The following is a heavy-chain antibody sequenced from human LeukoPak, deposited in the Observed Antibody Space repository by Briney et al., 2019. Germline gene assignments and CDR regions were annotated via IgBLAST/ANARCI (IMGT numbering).Heavy chain of an antibody. CDR2: IYYSGST. CDR1: GGSISSSSYY. D-gene: IGHD5-18*01. J-gene: IGHJ6*03. V-gene: IGHV4-39*07. Sequence: PSETLSLTCTVSGGSISSSSYYWGWIRQPPGKGLEWIGSIYYSGSTYYNPSLKSRVTISVDTSKNQFSLKLSSVTAADTAVYYCARAGSYGNYYYYYYMDVWGKGTTVTVSS. CDR3: ARAGSYGNYYYYYYMDV.